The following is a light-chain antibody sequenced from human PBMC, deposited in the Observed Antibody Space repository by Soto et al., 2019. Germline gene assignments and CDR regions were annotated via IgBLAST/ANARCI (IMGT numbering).Light chain of an antibody. Sequence: DIQMTQSPSSVSASVGDRVTITCRASQGIGTWLAWYQQKPGKAPNLLISGASSLQSGVPSRFSGSGSVTDFALTISSLQPEDFATYYCQQANSVPRTFGQGSRVQIK. CDR2: GAS. J-gene: IGKJ1*01. V-gene: IGKV1-12*01. CDR3: QQANSVPRT. CDR1: QGIGTW.